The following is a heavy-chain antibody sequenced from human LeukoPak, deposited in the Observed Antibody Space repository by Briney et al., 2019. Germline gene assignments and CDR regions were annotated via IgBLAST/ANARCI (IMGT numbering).Heavy chain of an antibody. D-gene: IGHD7-27*01. J-gene: IGHJ2*01. Sequence: PGGSLRLSCAASGFTFSNYGMHWVRQAPGKGLEWVALIWYDRNNKYYADSVKGRFTVSRDNSKNTLYLQMNSLRAEDTAVYYRARDLAAGEHFYFGLWGRGALVTVSS. V-gene: IGHV3-33*01. CDR3: ARDLAAGEHFYFGL. CDR2: IWYDRNNK. CDR1: GFTFSNYG.